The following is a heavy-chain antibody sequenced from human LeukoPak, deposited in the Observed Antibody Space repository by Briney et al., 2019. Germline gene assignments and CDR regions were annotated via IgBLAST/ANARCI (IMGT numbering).Heavy chain of an antibody. J-gene: IGHJ6*03. CDR2: IQYSGST. Sequence: TSETLSLTCTVSGGSISSYYWSWIRQPPGKGLEWIGYIQYSGSTNYNPSLKSRVTISVDTSKNQFSLKVSSVTAADTAVYYCARVSWFPGTSYYYMDVWGKGTTVTVSS. CDR1: GGSISSYY. D-gene: IGHD1-1*01. CDR3: ARVSWFPGTSYYYMDV. V-gene: IGHV4-59*01.